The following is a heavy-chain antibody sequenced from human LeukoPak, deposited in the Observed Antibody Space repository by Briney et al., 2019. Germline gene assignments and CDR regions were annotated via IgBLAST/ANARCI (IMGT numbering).Heavy chain of an antibody. J-gene: IGHJ3*01. Sequence: PGGSLRLSCAASGLNVSDSYMSWVRQAPGRGLEWVSVLYSGGHTYYAASVRGRFTISRDHSKNTLYLQMNSLRVEDTAIYYCARDGDGFDLWGQGTMVTVSP. CDR1: GLNVSDSY. CDR2: LYSGGHT. V-gene: IGHV3-53*01. CDR3: ARDGDGFDL.